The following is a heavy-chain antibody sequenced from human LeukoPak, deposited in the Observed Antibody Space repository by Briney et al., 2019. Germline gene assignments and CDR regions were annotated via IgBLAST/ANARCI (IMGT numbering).Heavy chain of an antibody. D-gene: IGHD5-18*01. Sequence: SGPTLVNPTQTLTLTCTFSGFSLSTSGMRVSWIRQPPGKALEWLARIDWDDDKFYNTSLKTRLTISKDTSKTQVVLTMTNMDPVDTATYYCARIRGYSYGYIFDYWGQGTLVTVSS. CDR3: ARIRGYSYGYIFDY. CDR1: GFSLSTSGMR. CDR2: IDWDDDK. V-gene: IGHV2-70*04. J-gene: IGHJ4*02.